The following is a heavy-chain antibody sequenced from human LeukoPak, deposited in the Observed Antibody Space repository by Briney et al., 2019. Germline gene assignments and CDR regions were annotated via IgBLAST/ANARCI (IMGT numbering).Heavy chain of an antibody. CDR1: GYTFTTYY. V-gene: IGHV1-46*01. CDR2: INPSGGRT. J-gene: IGHJ6*02. Sequence: ASVKVSSTPSGYTFTTYYMQWVRQAPGQGLEWMGIINPSGGRTRYAHKFQGTVTMTRDTSTSIVYMELSSLRSEEPAVYFCARESVSVEEVGYYYGMDVWGQGTTVTVS. D-gene: IGHD2-15*01. CDR3: ARESVSVEEVGYYYGMDV.